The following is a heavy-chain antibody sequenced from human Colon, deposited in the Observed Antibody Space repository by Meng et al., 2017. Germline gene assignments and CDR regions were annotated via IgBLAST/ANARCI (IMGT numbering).Heavy chain of an antibody. D-gene: IGHD6-19*01. CDR2: ISSSGSTI. J-gene: IGHJ4*01. CDR3: ARVSSGWYLGY. Sequence: GESLKISCAASGFTFSDHYMSWIRQAPGKGLEWISFISSSGSTIYYTDSVKGRFTISRDNAKNSLYLQMNSLRAEDTAVYYCARVSSGWYLGYWGHGNLV. CDR1: GFTFSDHY. V-gene: IGHV3-11*01.